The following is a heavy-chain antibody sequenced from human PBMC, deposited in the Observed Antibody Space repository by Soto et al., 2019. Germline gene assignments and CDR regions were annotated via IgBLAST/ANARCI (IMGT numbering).Heavy chain of an antibody. CDR2: ISAYNGNT. V-gene: IGHV1-18*01. J-gene: IGHJ5*01. Sequence: ASVKVSCKASGYTFTSYGISWVRQAPGQGLEWMGWISAYNGNTNYAQKLQGRVTMTTDTSTSTAYMELRSPRSDDTAVYYCARYASSSPVVVTPSVFSFGSWGQGTLVPVPS. CDR1: GYTFTSYG. D-gene: IGHD2-21*02. CDR3: ARYASSSPVVVTPSVFSFGS.